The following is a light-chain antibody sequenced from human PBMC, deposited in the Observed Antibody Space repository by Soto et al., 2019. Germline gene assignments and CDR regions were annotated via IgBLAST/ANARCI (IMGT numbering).Light chain of an antibody. V-gene: IGKV3-15*01. CDR2: GAS. CDR3: QQYDNWLT. CDR1: QSVKTN. Sequence: VVMTQSPGTLSVSPGESATLSCRASQSVKTNLAWYQQKVGQAPRLLIYGASTRAAGIPARFSASGSGTDFTLTISSLQSEDFAVYYCQQYDNWLTFGPGTKVDFK. J-gene: IGKJ3*01.